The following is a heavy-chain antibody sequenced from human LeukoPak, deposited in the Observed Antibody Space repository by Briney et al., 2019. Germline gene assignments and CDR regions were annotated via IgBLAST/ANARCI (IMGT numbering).Heavy chain of an antibody. D-gene: IGHD4-11*01. Sequence: AGGSLRLSCAASGFPFSTNAMSWVRQAPGKGLEWVSAISGSGGSTYYADSVKGRFTISRDNSKNTLYLQMNSLKVEDTAIYYCAKFRPDDLSNYFDYWGQGTLVTVSS. V-gene: IGHV3-23*01. CDR2: ISGSGGST. J-gene: IGHJ4*02. CDR1: GFPFSTNA. CDR3: AKFRPDDLSNYFDY.